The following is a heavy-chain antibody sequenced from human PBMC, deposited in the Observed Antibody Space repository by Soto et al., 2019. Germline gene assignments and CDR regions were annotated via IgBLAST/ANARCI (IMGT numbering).Heavy chain of an antibody. CDR2: INPSGGST. CDR3: ARDGYYDSSGYYGILPFDP. CDR1: GYTFTSYY. J-gene: IGHJ5*02. D-gene: IGHD3-22*01. V-gene: IGHV1-46*01. Sequence: QVQLVQSGAEVKKPGASVKVSCKASGYTFTSYYMHWVRQAPGQGLEWMGIINPSGGSTSYAQKFQGRVTMTRDTSTSTVYMELSSLRSEDTAVYYCARDGYYDSSGYYGILPFDPWGQGTLVTVSS.